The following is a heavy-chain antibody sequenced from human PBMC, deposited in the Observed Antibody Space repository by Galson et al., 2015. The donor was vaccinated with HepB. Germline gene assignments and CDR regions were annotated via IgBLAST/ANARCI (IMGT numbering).Heavy chain of an antibody. J-gene: IGHJ4*02. CDR3: ARDGGGIVGGLDY. CDR2: ISSSSSYI. D-gene: IGHD1-26*01. Sequence: SLRLSCAASGFTFSSYSMNWVRQAPGKGLEWVSSISSSSSYIYYADSVKGRFTISRDNAKNSLYLQMNSLRAEDTAVYYCARDGGGIVGGLDYWGQGTLVTVSS. CDR1: GFTFSSYS. V-gene: IGHV3-21*01.